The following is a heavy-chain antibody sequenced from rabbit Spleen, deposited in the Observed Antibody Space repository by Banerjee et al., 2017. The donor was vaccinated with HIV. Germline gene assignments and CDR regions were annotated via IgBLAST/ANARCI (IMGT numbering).Heavy chain of an antibody. J-gene: IGHJ4*01. CDR1: GFDFSNYG. Sequence: QEQLVESGGGLVQPGGSLTLSCKASGFDFSNYGVSWVRQTPGKGLEWIGYIDPIFGRTNYASWVDGRFTISSHNAQNTLYLQLNSLTAADTATYFCARDAGSYDYIDGYFSLWGQGTLVTVS. CDR3: ARDAGSYDYIDGYFSL. CDR2: IDPIFGRT. D-gene: IGHD8-1*01. V-gene: IGHV1S47*01.